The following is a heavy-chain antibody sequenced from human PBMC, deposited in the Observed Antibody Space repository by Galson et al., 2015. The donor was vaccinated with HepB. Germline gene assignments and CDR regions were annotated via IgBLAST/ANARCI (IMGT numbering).Heavy chain of an antibody. D-gene: IGHD6-19*01. CDR1: GFTFGDDA. V-gene: IGHV3-30*04. J-gene: IGHJ4*02. CDR2: ISYDGSDK. CDR3: AKDPPSTLPNYSSGWLESDY. Sequence: SLRLSCAVSGFTFGDDAMSWFRQAPGKGLEWVAIISYDGSDKYYADSVKGRFTISRDNSKNTLYLQMNSLRAEDTAVYYCAKDPPSTLPNYSSGWLESDYWGQGTLVTVSS.